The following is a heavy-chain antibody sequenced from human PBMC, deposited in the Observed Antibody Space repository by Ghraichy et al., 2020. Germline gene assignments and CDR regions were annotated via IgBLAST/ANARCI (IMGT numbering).Heavy chain of an antibody. D-gene: IGHD2-15*01. CDR3: ARRAGGYQYFYGLDV. J-gene: IGHJ6*02. V-gene: IGHV4-39*01. CDR2: IYYSGTT. CDR1: GDSIISSSYY. Sequence: SETLSLTCSVSGDSIISSSYYWDWIRQPPGKGLEWIGSIYYSGTTYYNPPLKTRVTVSIDTSKNQFSLRLKSVTATDTAVYYCARRAGGYQYFYGLDVWGQGTTVIVSS.